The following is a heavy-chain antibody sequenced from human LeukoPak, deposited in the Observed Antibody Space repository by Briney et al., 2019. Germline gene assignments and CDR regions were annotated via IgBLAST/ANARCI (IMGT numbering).Heavy chain of an antibody. D-gene: IGHD6-13*01. J-gene: IGHJ5*02. CDR3: AKGAATGLVDWFDP. Sequence: GGSLRLSCAASGFIFSNYALMWVRQAPGKGLEWVSSITGSGDNTFYADSVKGRFSLSRDNSKNMLYLQMYSLGAEDTAMNYCAKGAATGLVDWFDPWGQGTLVTVSS. CDR1: GFIFSNYA. V-gene: IGHV3-23*01. CDR2: ITGSGDNT.